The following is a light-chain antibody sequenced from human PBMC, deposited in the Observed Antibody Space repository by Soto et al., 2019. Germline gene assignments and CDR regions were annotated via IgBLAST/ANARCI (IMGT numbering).Light chain of an antibody. CDR2: GNS. CDR3: QSYDSSLSGYV. CDR1: SSNIGAGYD. J-gene: IGLJ1*01. V-gene: IGLV1-40*01. Sequence: QSVLTQPPSVSGATGQRVTISCTGSSSNIGAGYDVHWYQQLPGTAPKLLIYGNSNRPSGVPDRFSGSKSGTSASLAITGLQAEDEAHYYCQSYDSSLSGYVFGTGTKVTVL.